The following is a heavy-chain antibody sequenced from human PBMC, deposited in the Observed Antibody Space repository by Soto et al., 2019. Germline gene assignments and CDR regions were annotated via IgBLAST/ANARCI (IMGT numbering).Heavy chain of an antibody. CDR1: GGSISSGGYS. CDR2: IYHSGST. V-gene: IGHV4-30-2*01. J-gene: IGHJ6*02. CDR3: ARGVDV. Sequence: QLQLQESGSRLVKPSQTLSLTCAVSGGSISSGGYSWSWIRQPLGKGLEWIGYIYHSGSTYYNPSLKSRVTISVDRSKNQFSLKLSSVTAADTAVYYCARGVDVWGQGTTVTVSS.